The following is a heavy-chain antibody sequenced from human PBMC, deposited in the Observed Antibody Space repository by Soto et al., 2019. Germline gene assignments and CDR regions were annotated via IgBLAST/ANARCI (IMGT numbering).Heavy chain of an antibody. Sequence: GGSLRLSCAASGFTFSDYYMSWIRQAPGKGLEWVSYVSSSGSTIYYADSVKGRFTISRDNAKNSLYLQMNSLRAEDTAVYYCARDSPDCSGGSCYPGGIYYYYGMDVWGQGTTVTVSS. D-gene: IGHD2-15*01. CDR3: ARDSPDCSGGSCYPGGIYYYYGMDV. J-gene: IGHJ6*02. V-gene: IGHV3-11*01. CDR1: GFTFSDYY. CDR2: VSSSGSTI.